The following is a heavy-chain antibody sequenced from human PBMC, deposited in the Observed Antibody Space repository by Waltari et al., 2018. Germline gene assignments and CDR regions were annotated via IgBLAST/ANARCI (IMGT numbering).Heavy chain of an antibody. D-gene: IGHD3-16*02. V-gene: IGHV3-23*01. CDR3: AKGSRGYTNYFFDS. CDR1: GFSFLGFA. Sequence: EVQLLESAGGLVQPGEALRLCCAASGFSFLGFAMTWVRQAPGEGLECVASISGSGATPFYADSVKGRFTIVRDNSRDTVYLQMNSLRVDDSAVYYCAKGSRGYTNYFFDSWGQGTLVSVSS. CDR2: ISGSGATP. J-gene: IGHJ4*02.